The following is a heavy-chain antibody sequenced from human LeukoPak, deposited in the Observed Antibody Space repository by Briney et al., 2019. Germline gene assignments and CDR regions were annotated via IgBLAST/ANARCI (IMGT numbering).Heavy chain of an antibody. V-gene: IGHV3-48*01. CDR3: ARDLDCGGDCYPRFFDY. D-gene: IGHD2-21*02. CDR2: ISFSSGTI. J-gene: IGHJ4*02. Sequence: PGGSLRLSCAASGFIFSPYSMNWVRQAPGKGLEWVSYISFSSGTIYYADSVKGRFTISRDNAKSSLYLQMNSLRVEDTAVYYCARDLDCGGDCYPRFFDYWGQGTLVTVSS. CDR1: GFIFSPYS.